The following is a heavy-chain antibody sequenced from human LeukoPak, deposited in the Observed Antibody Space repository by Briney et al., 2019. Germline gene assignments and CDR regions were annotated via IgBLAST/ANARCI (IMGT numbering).Heavy chain of an antibody. J-gene: IGHJ6*03. Sequence: ASVKVSCKASGYTFTSYGISWVRQAPGQGLEWMGWISAYNGNTNYAQKLQGRVTMTTDTSTSTAYMELRSLRSDDTAVYYCATDRGLDYGDDPWYMDVWGKGTTVTVSS. CDR1: GYTFTSYG. CDR2: ISAYNGNT. D-gene: IGHD4-17*01. CDR3: ATDRGLDYGDDPWYMDV. V-gene: IGHV1-18*01.